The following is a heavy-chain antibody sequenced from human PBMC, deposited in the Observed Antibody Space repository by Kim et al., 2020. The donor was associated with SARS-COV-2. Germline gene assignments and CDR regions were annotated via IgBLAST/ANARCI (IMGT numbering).Heavy chain of an antibody. CDR2: ISVYNGNT. Sequence: ASVKVSCKASGYTFISYGISWVRPAPGQGLEWMGWISVYNGNTNYAQKLQGRVTMTTDTSTSTAYMELRSLRSDDTAVYYCARTRIMIFGVVNYMDVWGKGTPVTVSS. CDR1: GYTFISYG. J-gene: IGHJ6*03. CDR3: ARTRIMIFGVVNYMDV. D-gene: IGHD3-3*01. V-gene: IGHV1-18*01.